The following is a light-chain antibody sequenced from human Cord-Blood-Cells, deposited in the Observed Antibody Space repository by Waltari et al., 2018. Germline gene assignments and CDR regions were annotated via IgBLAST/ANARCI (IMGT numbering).Light chain of an antibody. Sequence: EIVLTQSPGTLSLSPGERATLSCRASQRVSSSYLDGYQQKPGQAPRLLSYGASSRATGIPDRFSGSGSGTDFTLTISRLEPEDFAVYYCQQYGSSPRTFGQGTKVEIK. CDR3: QQYGSSPRT. J-gene: IGKJ1*01. CDR1: QRVSSSY. CDR2: GAS. V-gene: IGKV3-20*01.